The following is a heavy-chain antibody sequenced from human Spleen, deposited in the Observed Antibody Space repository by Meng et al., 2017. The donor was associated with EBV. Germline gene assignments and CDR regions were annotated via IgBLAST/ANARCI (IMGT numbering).Heavy chain of an antibody. Sequence: QVQLQQWGAGLLKPSXTLSLKCAVSGASFSGNYWSWIRQPPGKGLEWIGEIKHSGNTNYNPSLRSRVTISVEASKNQFSLKLSSVTAADTAVYYCARGFIVTTDGGEIFDSWGQGTLVTVSS. J-gene: IGHJ4*02. V-gene: IGHV4-34*01. CDR2: IKHSGNT. CDR1: GASFSGNY. CDR3: ARGFIVTTDGGEIFDS. D-gene: IGHD5-12*01.